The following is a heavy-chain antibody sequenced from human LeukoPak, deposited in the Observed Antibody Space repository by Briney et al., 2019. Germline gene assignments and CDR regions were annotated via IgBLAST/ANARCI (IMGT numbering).Heavy chain of an antibody. CDR3: FGSGRVP. CDR1: GFTFSSAW. Sequence: GGSLRLSCAASGFTFSSAWMTWVRQAPGNGLEWVGRIKSKSDGATTDYAAPVKGRFTISRDDSKNTLYLQMNSLKTEDTAVYFCFGSGRVPWGQGTLVTVSS. J-gene: IGHJ5*02. V-gene: IGHV3-15*01. CDR2: IKSKSDGATT. D-gene: IGHD3-10*01.